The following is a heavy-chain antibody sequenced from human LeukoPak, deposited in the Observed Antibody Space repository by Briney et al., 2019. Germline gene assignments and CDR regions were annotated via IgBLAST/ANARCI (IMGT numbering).Heavy chain of an antibody. D-gene: IGHD6-13*01. Sequence: SETLSLTCAVYGGSFSGYYWSWIRQPPGKGLEWIGEINHSGSTNSNPSLKSRVTISIDTSTNQFSLKLSSVTAADTAVYYCARYSSLAAAGTSYSDYWGQGTLVTVSS. CDR2: INHSGST. V-gene: IGHV4-34*01. J-gene: IGHJ4*02. CDR1: GGSFSGYY. CDR3: ARYSSLAAAGTSYSDY.